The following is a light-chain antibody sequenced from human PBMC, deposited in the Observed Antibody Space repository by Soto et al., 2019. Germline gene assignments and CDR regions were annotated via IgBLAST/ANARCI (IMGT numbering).Light chain of an antibody. CDR2: AAS. V-gene: IGKV1-39*01. CDR1: QGISTY. Sequence: DTQMTQSPSSLSASLGDRVTSTFRASQGISTYLNWYQQKPGKAPKLLIYAASSLQSGVPSRFSGSGSETDFTLTISSLQPEDFATYYCQQSFSSPPWTFGQGTKVDIK. J-gene: IGKJ1*01. CDR3: QQSFSSPPWT.